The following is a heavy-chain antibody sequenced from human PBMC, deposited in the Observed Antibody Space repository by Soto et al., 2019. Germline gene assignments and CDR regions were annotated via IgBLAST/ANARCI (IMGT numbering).Heavy chain of an antibody. J-gene: IGHJ4*02. CDR2: ISPSGGT. V-gene: IGHV4-4*07. D-gene: IGHD2-21*01. CDR1: GGSISSYH. CDR3: AWVAYCDGTNFHLPDD. Sequence: PSETLSLTCTVSGGSISSYHWTWIRQPAGKGLEWIGRISPSGGTNYNPSLKRRLTMSLERSKNQFSLKLSSVTAADTAVYYCAWVAYCDGTNFHLPDDWGPGSLVTVSS.